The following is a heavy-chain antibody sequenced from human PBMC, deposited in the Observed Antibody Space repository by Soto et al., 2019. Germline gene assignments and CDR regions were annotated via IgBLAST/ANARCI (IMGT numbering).Heavy chain of an antibody. CDR1: GGSFSGYY. D-gene: IGHD3-3*01. CDR3: ARGSHYDFSSGYADSFDV. V-gene: IGHV4-34*01. J-gene: IGHJ3*01. CDR2: INHSGNT. Sequence: SETLSLTCAVYGGSFSGYYWSRFRQPPGKGLEWIEEINHSGNTNYNPSLKSRVTVSVDTSKNQFSLKIYSMTAADTAIYFCARGSHYDFSSGYADSFDVWGQGPMVTVS.